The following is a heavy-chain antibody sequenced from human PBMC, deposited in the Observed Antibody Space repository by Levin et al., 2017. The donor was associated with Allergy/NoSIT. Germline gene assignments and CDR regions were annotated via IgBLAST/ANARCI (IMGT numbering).Heavy chain of an antibody. V-gene: IGHV3-49*03. Sequence: GESLKISCTASAFTFGDYHMTWFRQAPGKGLEWVGFIRSKASGGTTEYAASVKGRFTISRDDSKSIAYLQMNSLKTEDTAVYYCARGSYQFEHWGQGTLVTVSS. CDR2: IRSKASGGTT. CDR3: ARGSYQFEH. CDR1: AFTFGDYH. J-gene: IGHJ4*02. D-gene: IGHD1-26*01.